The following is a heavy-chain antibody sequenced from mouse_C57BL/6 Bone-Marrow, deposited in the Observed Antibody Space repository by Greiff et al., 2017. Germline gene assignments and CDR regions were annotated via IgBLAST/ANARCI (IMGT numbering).Heavy chain of an antibody. CDR2: FHPYNDDT. J-gene: IGHJ4*01. CDR3: ARRDIWGSYAMDY. CDR1: GYTFTTYP. D-gene: IGHD1-1*02. V-gene: IGHV1-47*01. Sequence: VKLVESGAELVKPGASVKMSCKASGYTFTTYPIEWMKQNHGKSLEWIGNFHPYNDDTKYNEKFKGKATLTVEKSSSTVYLELSRLTSDDSAVYYWARRDIWGSYAMDYWGQGTSVTVSS.